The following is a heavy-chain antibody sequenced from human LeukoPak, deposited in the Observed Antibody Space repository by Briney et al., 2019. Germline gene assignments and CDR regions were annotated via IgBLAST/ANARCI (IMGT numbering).Heavy chain of an antibody. V-gene: IGHV3-21*01. CDR2: ISSSSSYI. Sequence: QPGGSLRLSCAASGFTFSSYSMNWVRQAPGKGLEWVSSISSSSSYIYYADSVKGRFTISRDNAKNSLYLQMNSLRAEDTAVYYCAREGPRGVGAMTPRAFDIWGQGTMVTVSS. D-gene: IGHD1-26*01. J-gene: IGHJ3*02. CDR1: GFTFSSYS. CDR3: AREGPRGVGAMTPRAFDI.